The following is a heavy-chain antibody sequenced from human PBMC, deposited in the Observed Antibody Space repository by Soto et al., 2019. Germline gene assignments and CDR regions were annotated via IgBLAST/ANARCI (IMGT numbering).Heavy chain of an antibody. CDR1: GGSVSSGSYY. Sequence: QVQLQESGPGLVKPSETLSLTCTVSGGSVSSGSYYWSWIRQPPGKVREWIGYIYYSGSTNYNPSLKSRVTISVDTSKNQFSLKLSSVTAADTAVYYCARGRVYYYDRSGYGFDYWGQGTLVTVSS. CDR3: ARGRVYYYDRSGYGFDY. V-gene: IGHV4-61*01. J-gene: IGHJ4*02. D-gene: IGHD3-22*01. CDR2: IYYSGST.